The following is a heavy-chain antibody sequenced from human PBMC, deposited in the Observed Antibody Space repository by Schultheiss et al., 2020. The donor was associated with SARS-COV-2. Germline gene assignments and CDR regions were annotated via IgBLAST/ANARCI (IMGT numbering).Heavy chain of an antibody. V-gene: IGHV3-48*04. D-gene: IGHD3-3*01. CDR3: ASLEPSSLGFGP. J-gene: IGHJ5*02. CDR1: GFTFSNFW. CDR2: ISSSGSTI. Sequence: GGSLRLSCAASGFTFSNFWMHWVRQAPGKGLEWVSYISSSGSTIYYADSVKGRFTISRDNAKNSLYLQMNSLRAEDTAVYYCASLEPSSLGFGPWGQGTLVTVSS.